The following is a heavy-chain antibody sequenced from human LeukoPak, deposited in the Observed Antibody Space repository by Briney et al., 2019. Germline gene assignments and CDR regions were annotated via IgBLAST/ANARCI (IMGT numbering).Heavy chain of an antibody. CDR3: ARGLYYYDSSVGY. Sequence: SETLSLTCTVSGGSISNYWSWIRQPPGKGLEWIGYIYFSGSTNYNPSLKSRVTISVDTSKNQFSLKLSSVTAADTAVYYCARGLYYYDSSVGYWGQGALVTVSS. V-gene: IGHV4-59*01. J-gene: IGHJ4*02. CDR2: IYFSGST. CDR1: GGSISNY. D-gene: IGHD3-22*01.